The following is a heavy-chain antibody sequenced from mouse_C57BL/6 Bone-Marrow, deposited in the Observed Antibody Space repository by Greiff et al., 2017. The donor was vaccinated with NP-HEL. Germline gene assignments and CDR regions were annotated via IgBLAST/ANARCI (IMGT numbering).Heavy chain of an antibody. CDR2: IYPRSGNT. V-gene: IGHV1-81*01. D-gene: IGHD2-12*01. Sequence: VKLVESGAELARPGASVKLSCKASGYTFTSYGISWVKQRTGQGLEWIGEIYPRSGNTYYNEKFKGKATLTADKSSSTAYMELRSLTSEDSAVYFCARKDDEGYFDYWGQGTTLTVSS. CDR3: ARKDDEGYFDY. J-gene: IGHJ2*01. CDR1: GYTFTSYG.